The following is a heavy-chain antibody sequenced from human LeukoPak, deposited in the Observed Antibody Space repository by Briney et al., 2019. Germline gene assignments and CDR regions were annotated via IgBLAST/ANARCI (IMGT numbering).Heavy chain of an antibody. D-gene: IGHD6-19*01. CDR2: IYHSGSSS. CDR1: TYSISSGYY. J-gene: IGHJ4*02. Sequence: SETLSLTCSVSTYSISSGYYWGWIRQPPGKRLEGIGSIYHSGSSSYYNPSLKSRVVMSVDDSKNQFYLKLGSVTAADTAVYYCVRVASRAVAADFFDYWGQGTLVTVSS. V-gene: IGHV4-38-2*02. CDR3: VRVASRAVAADFFDY.